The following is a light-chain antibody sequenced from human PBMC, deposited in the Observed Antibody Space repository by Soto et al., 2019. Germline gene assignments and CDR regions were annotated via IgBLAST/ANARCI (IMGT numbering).Light chain of an antibody. CDR1: SSDVGGYNY. V-gene: IGLV2-8*01. CDR3: CSYAGSNNFDV. J-gene: IGLJ1*01. CDR2: EVF. Sequence: QSVLTQPPSASGSPGQSVTISCTGTSSDVGGYNYVSWYQQHPGKAPKLMIYEVFKRPSGVPDRFSGSKSGNTASLTVSGLQEDDEAYYYSCSYAGSNNFDVFGTGTKLTVL.